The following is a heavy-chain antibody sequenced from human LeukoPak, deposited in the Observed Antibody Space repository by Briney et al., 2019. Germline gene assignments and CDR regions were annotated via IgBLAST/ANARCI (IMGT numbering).Heavy chain of an antibody. V-gene: IGHV7-4-1*02. Sequence: ASVKVSCKASGYTFTSYAMNWVRQAPGQGLEWMGWTNTNTGNPTYAQGFTGRFVFSLDTSVSTAYLQISSLKAEDTAVYYCARRLWAPYYYYGMDVWGQGTTVTVSS. J-gene: IGHJ6*02. CDR3: ARRLWAPYYYYGMDV. D-gene: IGHD3-10*01. CDR2: TNTNTGNP. CDR1: GYTFTSYA.